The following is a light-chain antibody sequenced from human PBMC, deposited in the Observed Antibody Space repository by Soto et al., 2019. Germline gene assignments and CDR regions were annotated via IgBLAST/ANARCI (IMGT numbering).Light chain of an antibody. CDR3: CSFTSSNTHV. CDR1: SSDFGNYQF. CDR2: EVS. Sequence: QSVLTQPASVSGSPGQSISISCTGTSSDFGNYQFVSWYQQHPGKVPKLILFEVSQRPSGVYGRFSGSKSGNTASLTISGLQAEDEADYYCCSFTSSNTHVFGTGTKVTV. V-gene: IGLV2-23*02. J-gene: IGLJ1*01.